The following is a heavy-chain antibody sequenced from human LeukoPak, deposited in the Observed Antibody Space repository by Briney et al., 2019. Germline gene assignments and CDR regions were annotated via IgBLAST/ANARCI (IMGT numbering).Heavy chain of an antibody. Sequence: ASVKVSCKASGYTFTINYMHWVRQAPGQGLEWMGIINLSAGSTTYAQKFQGRVTMTRDTSTSTVYMEVSSLRSEDTAVYYCAREAYYGSGTYYKGLCWFDRWGQGTLVTVSS. CDR1: GYTFTINY. J-gene: IGHJ5*02. CDR3: AREAYYGSGTYYKGLCWFDR. D-gene: IGHD3-10*01. V-gene: IGHV1-46*01. CDR2: INLSAGST.